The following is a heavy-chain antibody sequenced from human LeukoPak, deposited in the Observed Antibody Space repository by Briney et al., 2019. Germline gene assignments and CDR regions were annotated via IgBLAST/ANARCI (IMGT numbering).Heavy chain of an antibody. V-gene: IGHV3-30*02. D-gene: IGHD4-17*01. CDR3: AKDNGFIRAFDI. J-gene: IGHJ3*02. Sequence: GGSLRLSCAASGFTFSSYGMHWVRQAPGKGLEWAAFIQYDGGNKYYADFVKGRFTISRDNSKNTLYLEMNSLRAEDTAVYYCAKDNGFIRAFDIWGQGTMVTVSS. CDR1: GFTFSSYG. CDR2: IQYDGGNK.